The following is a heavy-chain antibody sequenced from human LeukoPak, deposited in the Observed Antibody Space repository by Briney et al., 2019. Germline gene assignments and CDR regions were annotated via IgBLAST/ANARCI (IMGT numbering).Heavy chain of an antibody. CDR1: GGSISSGDYY. CDR2: IYYSGST. V-gene: IGHV4-30-4*01. Sequence: PSETLSLTCAVSGGSISSGDYYWSWIRQPPGKGLEWIGYIYYSGSTYYNPSLKSRVTISVDTSKNQFSLKLSSVTAADTAVYYCARVLGYCSGGSCYHIDYWGQGTLVTVPS. D-gene: IGHD2-15*01. J-gene: IGHJ4*02. CDR3: ARVLGYCSGGSCYHIDY.